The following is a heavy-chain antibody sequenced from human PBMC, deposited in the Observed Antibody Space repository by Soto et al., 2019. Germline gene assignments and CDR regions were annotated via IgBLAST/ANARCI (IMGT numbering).Heavy chain of an antibody. D-gene: IGHD6-19*01. CDR1: GFTFSSYW. J-gene: IGHJ4*02. CDR3: ARDRSYSSGWKDY. CDR2: IKQDGSEK. Sequence: SGGSLRLSCAASGFTFSSYWMSWVRQAPGKGLEWVANIKQDGSEKYYVDSVKGRFTISRDNAKNTLYLQMNSLRAEDTAVYYCARDRSYSSGWKDYWGQGTLVTVSS. V-gene: IGHV3-7*01.